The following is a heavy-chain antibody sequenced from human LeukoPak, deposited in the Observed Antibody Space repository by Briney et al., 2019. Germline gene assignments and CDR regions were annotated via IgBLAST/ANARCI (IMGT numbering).Heavy chain of an antibody. CDR2: IYYSGST. CDR3: ARQRGIAAAGDFDY. J-gene: IGHJ4*02. Sequence: SETLSLTCTVSGGSISGSSYYWGWIRQPPGKGLEWIGSIYYSGSTYYNPSLKSRVTISVDTSKNQFSLKLSSVTAADTAVYYCARQRGIAAAGDFDYWGQGTLVTVSS. V-gene: IGHV4-39*01. CDR1: GGSISGSSYY. D-gene: IGHD6-13*01.